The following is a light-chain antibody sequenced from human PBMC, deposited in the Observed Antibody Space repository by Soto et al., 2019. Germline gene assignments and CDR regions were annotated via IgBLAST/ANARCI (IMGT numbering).Light chain of an antibody. CDR3: QQYDNWPWT. CDR1: QGISDT. Sequence: EIEMTQSPATLSVSPGGRATLSCRASQGISDTLAWYQQKPGQAPRLLIYSASRRATGFPARFSGSGSGTDFTLTISSLQSEDFAVYYCQQYDNWPWTFGQGTKVDIK. CDR2: SAS. V-gene: IGKV3-15*01. J-gene: IGKJ1*01.